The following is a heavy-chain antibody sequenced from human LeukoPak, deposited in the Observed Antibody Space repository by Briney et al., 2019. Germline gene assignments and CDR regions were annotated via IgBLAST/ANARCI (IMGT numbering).Heavy chain of an antibody. CDR2: IHTSGST. J-gene: IGHJ4*02. Sequence: PSETLSLTCTVSGGSTSNYFCAWLRQSAGKGLEWIGRIHTSGSTNYNPSLKSRVSMSVDTSKNQFSLKLSSVTAADTAVYYCARDPEGHGYYFDYWGQGALVTVSS. D-gene: IGHD3-3*01. CDR3: ARDPEGHGYYFDY. V-gene: IGHV4-4*07. CDR1: GGSTSNYF.